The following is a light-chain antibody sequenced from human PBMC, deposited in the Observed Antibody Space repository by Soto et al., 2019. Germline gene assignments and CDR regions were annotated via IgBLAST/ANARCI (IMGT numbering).Light chain of an antibody. V-gene: IGLV1-44*01. J-gene: IGLJ1*01. Sequence: SVLTKPPSESVTPWQMATISSSGSSSNIGSNTVNWYQQLPGTAPKLLIYRNNQRPSRVPARFSGSKSGTSAPLAISRLPSEDEADYYCAAWDDSLTGYVFGTGTKVTVL. CDR2: RNN. CDR1: SSNIGSNT. CDR3: AAWDDSLTGYV.